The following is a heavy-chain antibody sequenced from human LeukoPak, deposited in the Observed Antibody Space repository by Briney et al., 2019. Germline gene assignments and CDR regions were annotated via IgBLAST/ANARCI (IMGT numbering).Heavy chain of an antibody. J-gene: IGHJ4*02. D-gene: IGHD6-6*01. CDR2: IYYSGST. Sequence: SETLSLTCTVSGGSISSYYWSWIRQPPGKGLEWIGYIYYSGSTNYNPSLKSRVTISVDTSKNQFSLKLSSVTAADTAVYYCARATEIAAPIDYWGQGTLVTVSS. CDR1: GGSISSYY. CDR3: ARATEIAAPIDY. V-gene: IGHV4-59*01.